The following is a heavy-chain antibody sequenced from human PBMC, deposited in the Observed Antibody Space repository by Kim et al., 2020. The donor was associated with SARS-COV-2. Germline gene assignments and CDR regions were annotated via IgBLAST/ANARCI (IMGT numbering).Heavy chain of an antibody. D-gene: IGHD6-13*01. J-gene: IGHJ3*02. V-gene: IGHV3-23*01. Sequence: RFTISRDNSKNTLYLQMNSLRAEDTAVYYCAKDRKVARIAAAGRLDAFDIWGQGTMVTVSS. CDR3: AKDRKVARIAAAGRLDAFDI.